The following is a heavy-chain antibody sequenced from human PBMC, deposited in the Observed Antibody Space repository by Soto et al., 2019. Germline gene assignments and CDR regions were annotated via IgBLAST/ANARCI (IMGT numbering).Heavy chain of an antibody. CDR3: ARGYYDFWSVHRTPRGMDV. CDR1: GYTFTGYY. CDR2: INPNSGGT. J-gene: IGHJ6*02. D-gene: IGHD3-3*01. Sequence: ASVKVSCKASGYTFTGYYMHWVRQAPGQGLEWMGWINPNSGGTNYAQKFQGWVTMTRDTSISTAYMELSRLRSDDTAVYYCARGYYDFWSVHRTPRGMDVRGQGTTVTGSS. V-gene: IGHV1-2*04.